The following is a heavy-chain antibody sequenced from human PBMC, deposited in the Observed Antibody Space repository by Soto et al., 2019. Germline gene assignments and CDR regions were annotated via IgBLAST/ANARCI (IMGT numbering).Heavy chain of an antibody. CDR2: ISAHTGNR. J-gene: IGHJ4*02. CDR1: GYMFTSYG. V-gene: IGHV1-18*01. D-gene: IGHD3-22*01. Sequence: QVQLVQSGAEVKKPGASVKVSCKASGYMFTSYGFSWVRQAPGQGLEWLGWISAHTGNRVYAPKHQGRVSMTTDTSACTAYMELRSLRSDDTAVYYCARDFFDSSAYCDYWRQGTLVTVAS. CDR3: ARDFFDSSAYCDY.